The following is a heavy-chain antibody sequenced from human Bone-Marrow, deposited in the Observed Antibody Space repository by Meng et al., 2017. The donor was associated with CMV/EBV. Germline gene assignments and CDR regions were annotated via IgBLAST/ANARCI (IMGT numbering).Heavy chain of an antibody. CDR1: GYTFTGYY. D-gene: IGHD5-18*01. CDR3: ARHPQGGYNYGFHYFDY. J-gene: IGHJ4*02. V-gene: IGHV1-2*02. CDR2: INPNSGGT. Sequence: ASVKVSCKASGYTFTGYYMHWVRQAPGQGLEWMGWINPNSGGTNYAQKFQGRVTMTRDTSISTAYMELSRLRSDDTAVYYCARHPQGGYNYGFHYFDYWGQGTLVTVSS.